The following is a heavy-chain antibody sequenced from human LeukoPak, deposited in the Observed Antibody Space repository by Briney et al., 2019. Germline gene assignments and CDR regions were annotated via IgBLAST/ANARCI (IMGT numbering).Heavy chain of an antibody. CDR2: IYYSGST. CDR3: ARVCPDYGDYLDY. Sequence: SETLSLTCTVSGGSISSGDYYWRWIRQPPGKGLEWIGYIYYSGSTYYNPSLKSRVTISVDTSKNQFSLKLSSVTAADTAVYYCARVCPDYGDYLDYWGQGTLVTVSS. J-gene: IGHJ4*02. D-gene: IGHD4-17*01. V-gene: IGHV4-30-4*01. CDR1: GGSISSGDYY.